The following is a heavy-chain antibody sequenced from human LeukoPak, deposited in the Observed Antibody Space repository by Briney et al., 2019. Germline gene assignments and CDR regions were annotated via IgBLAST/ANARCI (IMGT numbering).Heavy chain of an antibody. V-gene: IGHV3-48*01. CDR3: ARDPTGTTGY. CDR1: GFTFNRYS. J-gene: IGHJ4*02. CDR2: ISSSGTTI. Sequence: GASLRLSCAASGFTFNRYSMNWVRQAPGKGLEWISYISSSGTTIYYADSVQGRFIISRDNARNSLYLQMNSLRAEDTAVYYCARDPTGTTGYWGQGTLVTVSS. D-gene: IGHD1-7*01.